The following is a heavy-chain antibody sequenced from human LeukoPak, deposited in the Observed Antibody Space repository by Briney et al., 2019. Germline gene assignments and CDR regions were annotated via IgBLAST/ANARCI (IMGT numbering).Heavy chain of an antibody. D-gene: IGHD6-13*01. V-gene: IGHV4-4*07. CDR2: IYTSGST. Sequence: SETLSLTCTVSGGSINNYYWSWIRQPAGKGLEWIGRIYTSGSTNYNPSLKSRVTISVDTSKNQFSLKLSSVTAADTAVYYCARTSVGYSSSWYGQWEAFDIWGQGTMVTVSS. CDR1: GGSINNYY. J-gene: IGHJ3*02. CDR3: ARTSVGYSSSWYGQWEAFDI.